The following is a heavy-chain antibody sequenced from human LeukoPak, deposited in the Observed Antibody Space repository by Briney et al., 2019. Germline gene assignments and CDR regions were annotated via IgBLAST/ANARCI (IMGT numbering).Heavy chain of an antibody. CDR3: ARVGAGLFDY. J-gene: IGHJ4*02. CDR1: GGSISSYY. Sequence: SETLSLTCPVSGGSISSYYWSWIRPPPGKGMEWIGYIYYSGNTNYNPSLTSRVTISIDTSKNQFSLKLTSVTAADTAVYYCARVGAGLFDYWGQGTLVTVSS. CDR2: IYYSGNT. V-gene: IGHV4-59*08. D-gene: IGHD1-26*01.